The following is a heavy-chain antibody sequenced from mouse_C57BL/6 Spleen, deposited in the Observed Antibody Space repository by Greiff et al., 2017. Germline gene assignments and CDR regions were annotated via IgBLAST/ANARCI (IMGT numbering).Heavy chain of an antibody. Sequence: QVQLQQPGAELVKPGASVKLSCKASGYTFPSYWMHWVKQRPGQGLEWIGMIHPNSGSTNYNEKFKSKATMTVDKYSSTAYMQLSSLTSEDSAVFYCARSPYGSRTSYYFAYWGQGTPLTVSS. D-gene: IGHD1-1*01. CDR2: IHPNSGST. CDR1: GYTFPSYW. V-gene: IGHV1-64*01. J-gene: IGHJ2*01. CDR3: ARSPYGSRTSYYFAY.